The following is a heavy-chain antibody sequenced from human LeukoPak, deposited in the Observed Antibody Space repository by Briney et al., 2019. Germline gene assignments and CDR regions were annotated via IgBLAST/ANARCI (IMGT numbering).Heavy chain of an antibody. J-gene: IGHJ4*02. D-gene: IGHD4-17*01. V-gene: IGHV3-48*01. Sequence: GGSLRLSCAASGFTFSNYNMNWVRQAPGKGLEWVSYISSSSTIIYYADSVKGRFTISRDNSKNTLYLQMNSLRAEDTAVYYCAKRALTTVKGILDYWGQGTLVTVSS. CDR2: ISSSSTII. CDR3: AKRALTTVKGILDY. CDR1: GFTFSNYN.